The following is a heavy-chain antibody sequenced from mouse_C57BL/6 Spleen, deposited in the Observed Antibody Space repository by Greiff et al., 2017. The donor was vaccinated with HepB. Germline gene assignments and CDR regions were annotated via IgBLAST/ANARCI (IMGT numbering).Heavy chain of an antibody. V-gene: IGHV1-26*01. CDR2: INPNNGGT. J-gene: IGHJ4*01. D-gene: IGHD2-4*01. CDR3: ASNDYDKDAMDY. CDR1: GYTFTDYY. Sequence: EVQLQQSGPELVKPGASVKISCKASGYTFTDYYMNWVKQSHGKSLEWIGDINPNNGGTSYNQKFKGKATLTVDKSSSTAYMELRSLTSEDSAVYYCASNDYDKDAMDYWGQGTSVTVSS.